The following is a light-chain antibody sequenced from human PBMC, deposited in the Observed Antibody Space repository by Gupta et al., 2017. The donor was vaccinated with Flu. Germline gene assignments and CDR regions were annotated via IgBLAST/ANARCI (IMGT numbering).Light chain of an antibody. CDR1: SPNVERKT. CDR3: ESWDGRLNAVV. V-gene: IGLV1-44*01. CDR2: RQN. J-gene: IGLJ2*01. Sequence: RVTISSSGRSPNVERKTGKWDQQLPGKAPKLLIYRQNQRPSGVPDRFSGSKSGTSASLAISGLQSEDEAEYYCESWDGRLNAVVFGGGTKLTVL.